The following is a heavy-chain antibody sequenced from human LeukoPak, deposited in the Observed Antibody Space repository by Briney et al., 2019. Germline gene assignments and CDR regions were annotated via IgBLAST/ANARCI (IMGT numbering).Heavy chain of an antibody. CDR1: GFTFSSYS. J-gene: IGHJ4*02. CDR2: ISSSSYI. CDR3: ARVSRYGSGSLFDY. Sequence: PGGSLRLSCAASGFTFSSYSMNWVRQAPGKGLEWVSSISSSSYIYYADSVKGRFTISRDNAKNSLYLQMNSLRAEDTALYYCARVSRYGSGSLFDYWGQGTLVTVSS. D-gene: IGHD3-10*01. V-gene: IGHV3-21*04.